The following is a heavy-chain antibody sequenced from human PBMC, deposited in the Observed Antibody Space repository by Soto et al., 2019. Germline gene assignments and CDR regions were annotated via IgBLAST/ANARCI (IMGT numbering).Heavy chain of an antibody. CDR3: AKDTPLGLWLLGY. V-gene: IGHV3-30*18. CDR1: RFTFSSYD. J-gene: IGHJ4*02. CDR2: ISYDGRNE. D-gene: IGHD6-19*01. Sequence: PGESLKISCAASRFTFSSYDMHWVRQAPGRGLEWVVIISYDGRNEYYADSVKGRFTISRDNSKNTLYLQMNSLRAEDTAVYYCAKDTPLGLWLLGYWGQGTLVTVSS.